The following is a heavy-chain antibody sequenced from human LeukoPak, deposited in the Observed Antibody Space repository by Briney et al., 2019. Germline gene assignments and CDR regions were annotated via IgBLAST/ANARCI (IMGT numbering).Heavy chain of an antibody. CDR3: AKDSGYDSSGYPFNWFDP. CDR2: ISGSGGST. J-gene: IGHJ5*02. CDR1: GFTFSSYA. Sequence: GGSLRLSCAASGFTFSSYAMSWVRQAPGKGLEWVSAISGSGGSTYYADSVKGRFTISRGNSKNTLYLQMNSLRAEDTAVYYCAKDSGYDSSGYPFNWFDPWGQGTLVTVSS. D-gene: IGHD3-22*01. V-gene: IGHV3-23*01.